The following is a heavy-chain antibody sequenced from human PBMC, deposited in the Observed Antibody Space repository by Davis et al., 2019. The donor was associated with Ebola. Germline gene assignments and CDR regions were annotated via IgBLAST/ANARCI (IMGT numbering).Heavy chain of an antibody. D-gene: IGHD1-26*01. Sequence: SETLSLTCTVSGGSISSGSYYWSWIRQPAGKGLEWIGHIYTSGITNYNPSLKSRVTISVDTSKNQFSLNLSSVTAADTAVYYCARDDLSGLIDSWGQGTLVTVSS. CDR1: GGSISSGSYY. J-gene: IGHJ4*02. CDR2: IYTSGIT. V-gene: IGHV4-61*09. CDR3: ARDDLSGLIDS.